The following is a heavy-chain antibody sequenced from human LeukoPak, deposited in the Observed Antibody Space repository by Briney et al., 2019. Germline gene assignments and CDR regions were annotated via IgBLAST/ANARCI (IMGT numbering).Heavy chain of an antibody. CDR1: SYTVSSIYW. V-gene: IGHV4-28*01. D-gene: IGHD3-22*01. CDR3: VRLSDSSGYIDH. Sequence: SDTLSLTCTVSSYTVSSIYWWGWIRQPPGKGLQWIGHIYDSGSSHYNPSLKSRVTMSVGTVKNQFSLSLRSVSAGDTGAYFCVRLSDSSGYIDHWGQGIPVTVSS. CDR2: IYDSGSS. J-gene: IGHJ4*02.